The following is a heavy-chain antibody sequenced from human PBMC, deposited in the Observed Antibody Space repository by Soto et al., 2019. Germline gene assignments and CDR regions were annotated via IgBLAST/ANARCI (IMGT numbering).Heavy chain of an antibody. CDR3: ARAKWDEKYYYVSSDYYAAYGMDV. CDR2: LSYDGSNE. V-gene: IGHV3-30-3*01. CDR1: AFTFSSYA. Sequence: PGGSLRLSCAASAFTFSSYALHWVRQAPGKGLEWVAVLSYDGSNEYYADSVKGRFTISRDNSRNTLNLQMNSRRAEDTAVYYCARAKWDEKYYYVSSDYYAAYGMDVWGQGTTVTVSS. J-gene: IGHJ6*02. D-gene: IGHD3-22*01.